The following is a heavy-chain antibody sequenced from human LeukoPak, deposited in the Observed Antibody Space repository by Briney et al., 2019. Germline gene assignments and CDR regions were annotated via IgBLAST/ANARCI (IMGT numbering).Heavy chain of an antibody. D-gene: IGHD4-17*01. V-gene: IGHV3-23*01. CDR1: GFTFSSYA. Sequence: SGGSLRLSCAASGFTFSSYAMSWVRQAPGKGLEWVSAISGSGGSTYYADSVKGRFTISRDNSKNTLYLQMNSLRAEDTAVYYCAKSTTVTTGMYYWGQGTLATVSS. CDR2: ISGSGGST. CDR3: AKSTTVTTGMYY. J-gene: IGHJ4*02.